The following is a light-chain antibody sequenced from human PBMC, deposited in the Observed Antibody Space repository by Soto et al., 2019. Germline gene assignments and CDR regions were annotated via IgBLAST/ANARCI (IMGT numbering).Light chain of an antibody. Sequence: DIVMTQSPDSLAVSLGERATINCKSSQSVLYSSNNKNYLAWYQQKPGQPPKLLIYWASTRESGVPDRFSGCGSGTDFTLTISILQAEDVAVYYCQQYYSTPYPFGQGTRLEIK. V-gene: IGKV4-1*01. CDR1: QSVLYSSNNKNY. CDR3: QQYYSTPYP. CDR2: WAS. J-gene: IGKJ5*01.